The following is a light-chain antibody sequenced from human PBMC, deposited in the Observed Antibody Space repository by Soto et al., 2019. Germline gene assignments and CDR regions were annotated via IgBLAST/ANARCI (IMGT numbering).Light chain of an antibody. CDR1: QSVTSS. V-gene: IGKV3-15*01. CDR2: GAS. J-gene: IGKJ4*01. Sequence: EIGMTQSPATLSVSPGERVTFSCRASQSVTSSLAWYQHKPGQAPRLLISGASTGAAGIPARFSGSGSGTEFTLTINSLQSEDFAIYYCQQYNNWPVTFGRGTKVEIK. CDR3: QQYNNWPVT.